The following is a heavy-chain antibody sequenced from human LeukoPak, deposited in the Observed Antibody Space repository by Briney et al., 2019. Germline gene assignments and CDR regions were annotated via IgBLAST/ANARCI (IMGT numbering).Heavy chain of an antibody. CDR3: AKEAYYYGSGTETHYFDY. Sequence: GGSLRLSCAASGFTFSSYGMHWVRQAPGKGLEWVAFIRYDGGNKYYADSVKGRFTISRDNSKNTLYLQMNSLRAEDTAVYYCAKEAYYYGSGTETHYFDYWGQGTLVTVSS. CDR1: GFTFSSYG. V-gene: IGHV3-30*02. CDR2: IRYDGGNK. J-gene: IGHJ4*02. D-gene: IGHD3-10*01.